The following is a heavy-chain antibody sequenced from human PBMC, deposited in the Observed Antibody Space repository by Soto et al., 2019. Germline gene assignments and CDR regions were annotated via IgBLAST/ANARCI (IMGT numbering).Heavy chain of an antibody. CDR3: APHPAVAADHDTFDI. CDR1: GFTFKNYG. V-gene: IGHV3-23*01. CDR2: ITGSGVSS. J-gene: IGHJ3*02. D-gene: IGHD6-19*01. Sequence: EVQLLESGGGLVQPGGSLRLSCAASGFTFKNYGLNWVRQAPGKGLEWVSSITGSGVSSYYADSVKGRFTISRDNSKNTLYLQMNSLRAEDTDLYYCAPHPAVAADHDTFDIWGQWTMVTVSS.